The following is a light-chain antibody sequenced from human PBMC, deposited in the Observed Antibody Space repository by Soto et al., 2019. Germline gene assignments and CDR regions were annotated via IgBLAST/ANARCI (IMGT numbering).Light chain of an antibody. CDR3: CSWPGSNTFYF. Sequence: QSALTQPASVSGSPGQSITISCTGTTTDVGSYNLVSWYQQHPGRAPKLMIYEVSRRPSGVSNRFSGSKSGNTASLTISGLQAEDEADYYCCSWPGSNTFYFFGTGTKVTVL. CDR2: EVS. J-gene: IGLJ1*01. CDR1: TTDVGSYNL. V-gene: IGLV2-23*02.